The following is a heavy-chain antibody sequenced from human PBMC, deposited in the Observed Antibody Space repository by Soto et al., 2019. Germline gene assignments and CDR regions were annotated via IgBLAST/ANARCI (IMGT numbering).Heavy chain of an antibody. CDR2: SRNRANSYTT. D-gene: IGHD4-17*01. CDR1: GFTFSSYS. J-gene: IGHJ4*02. CDR3: TSSWGDYRRLDY. Sequence: GGSLRLSCAASGFTFSSYSMNWVRQAPGKGLEWVSSISSSRNRANSYTTEYAASVKDRFTISRDDSENLVYLQMNSLKTEDTAVYYCTSSWGDYRRLDYWGQGTLVTVSS. V-gene: IGHV3-72*01.